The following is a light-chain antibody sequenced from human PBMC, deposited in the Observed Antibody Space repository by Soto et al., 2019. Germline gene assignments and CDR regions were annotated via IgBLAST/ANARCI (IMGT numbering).Light chain of an antibody. V-gene: IGLV1-40*01. CDR3: QSYDSSLSGPV. CDR1: SSNIGADYD. Sequence: VLTQPPSVSGAPGQRVTISCTGSSSNIGADYDVHWYQQLPGTAPKLLIYGINNRPSGVPDRFSGSKSGTSASLAITGLQAEDEADYYCQSYDSSLSGPVFGGGTQLTVL. J-gene: IGLJ7*01. CDR2: GIN.